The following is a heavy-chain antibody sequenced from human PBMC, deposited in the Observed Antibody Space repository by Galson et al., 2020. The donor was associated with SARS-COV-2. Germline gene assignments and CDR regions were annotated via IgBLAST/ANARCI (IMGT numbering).Heavy chain of an antibody. D-gene: IGHD2-8*01. CDR1: GFTFSSYA. CDR3: AKANGGRLGY. CDR2: ISYDGSNK. V-gene: IGHV3-30*18. J-gene: IGHJ4*02. Sequence: TGGSLKLSCAASGFTFSSYAMHWVRQAPGKGLEWVAVISYDGSNKYYADSVKGRFTISRDNSKNTLYLQMNSLRAEDTAVYYCAKANGGRLGYWGQGTLVTVSS.